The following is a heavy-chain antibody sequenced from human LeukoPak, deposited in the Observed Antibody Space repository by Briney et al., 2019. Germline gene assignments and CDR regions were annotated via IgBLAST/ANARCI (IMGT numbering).Heavy chain of an antibody. CDR1: GGSFSGYY. CDR2: INHSGST. D-gene: IGHD5/OR15-5a*01. CDR3: ASVSAYYYYGMDV. Sequence: PSETLSLTCAVYGGSFSGYYWSWIRQPPGKGLEWIGEINHSGSTNYNPSLKSRVTISVDMSKNQFSLKLSSVTAADTAVYYCASVSAYYYYGMDVWGQGTTVTVSS. J-gene: IGHJ6*02. V-gene: IGHV4-34*01.